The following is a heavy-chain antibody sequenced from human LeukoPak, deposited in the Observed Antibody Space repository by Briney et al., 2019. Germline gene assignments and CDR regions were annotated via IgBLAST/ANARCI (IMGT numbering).Heavy chain of an antibody. J-gene: IGHJ5*02. CDR1: GGTFSSYA. CDR3: ASLSSYYDILTGYYNWFDP. D-gene: IGHD3-9*01. Sequence: ASVKVSCKASGGTFSSYAISWVRQAPGQGLEWMGGIIPIFGTANYAQKFQGRVTITTDESTSTAYMELSSLRSEDTAVYYCASLSSYYDILTGYYNWFDPWGQGTLVTVSS. V-gene: IGHV1-69*05. CDR2: IIPIFGTA.